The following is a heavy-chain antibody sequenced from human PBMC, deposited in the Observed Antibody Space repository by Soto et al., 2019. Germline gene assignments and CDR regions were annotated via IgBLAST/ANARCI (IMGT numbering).Heavy chain of an antibody. CDR2: IYWTDDK. D-gene: IGHD3-10*01. CDR1: GFSLSTSGVG. J-gene: IGHJ5*02. V-gene: IGHV2-5*01. Sequence: QITLKESGPTLVQPTQTLTLTCTFSGFSLSTSGVGVGWIRQPPGKALEWLALIYWTDDKRYSPSLKSRITITKDNSNNQVVLTMTNMDPVDTATYYCAHRGKISGGKNWFDPWGQGTLVTVSS. CDR3: AHRGKISGGKNWFDP.